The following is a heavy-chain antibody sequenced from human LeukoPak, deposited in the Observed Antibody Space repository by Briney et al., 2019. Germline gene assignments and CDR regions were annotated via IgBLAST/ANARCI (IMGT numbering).Heavy chain of an antibody. CDR2: ISGSGDKT. CDR1: GFTFSGFA. Sequence: GGSLRLSCAASGFTFSGFAMSCVRRTPGRGLEWVSDISGSGDKTLYAGSVKGRFTISRDNSKNTLYLEMNSLRAEDTAIYYCAKMKGHPLPKYYMDVWGQGTTVTVSS. CDR3: AKMKGHPLPKYYMDV. J-gene: IGHJ6*01. V-gene: IGHV3-23*01. D-gene: IGHD1-26*01.